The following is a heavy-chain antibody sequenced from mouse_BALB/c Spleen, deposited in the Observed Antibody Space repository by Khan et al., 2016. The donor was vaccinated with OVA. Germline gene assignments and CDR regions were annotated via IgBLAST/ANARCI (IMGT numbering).Heavy chain of an antibody. Sequence: VQLKESGAELVKPGASVKLSCTASGFTITDSYMHWVKQRPEQGLEWIGRIDPSNGNTTYDPKFQGKATITADTSSNTAYLQLSSLTSEDTAVYYCDRIDAWGQGTTLTVSS. CDR3: DRIDA. CDR1: GFTITDSY. J-gene: IGHJ2*01. CDR2: IDPSNGNT. V-gene: IGHV14-3*02.